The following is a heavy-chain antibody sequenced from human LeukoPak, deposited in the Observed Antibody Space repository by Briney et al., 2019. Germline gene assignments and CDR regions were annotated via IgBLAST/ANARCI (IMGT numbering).Heavy chain of an antibody. J-gene: IGHJ3*02. V-gene: IGHV4-31*03. CDR1: GGSISSGGYY. CDR3: ARDSTRNYYDSSGHTIWAFDI. D-gene: IGHD3-22*01. Sequence: SQTLSLTCTVSGGSISSGGYYWSWIRQHPGKGLEWIRYIYYSGSTYYSPSLKSRVTISVDTSKNQFSLKLSSVTAADTAVYYCARDSTRNYYDSSGHTIWAFDIWGQGTMVTVSS. CDR2: IYYSGST.